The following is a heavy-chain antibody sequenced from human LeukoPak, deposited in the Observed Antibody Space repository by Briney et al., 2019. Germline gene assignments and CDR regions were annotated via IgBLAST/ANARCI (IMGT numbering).Heavy chain of an antibody. Sequence: GGSLRLSCAASGFTFSSYAMHWVRQAPGKGLXXXXXISYDGRNKYYADSVKGRFTISRDNSKNTFYLQMNSLRVDDAAHYYCARDRGYYGNGSFDVWGQGTMVTVSS. J-gene: IGHJ3*01. D-gene: IGHD3-10*01. CDR2: ISYDGRNK. CDR1: GFTFSSYA. CDR3: ARDRGYYGNGSFDV. V-gene: IGHV3-30*04.